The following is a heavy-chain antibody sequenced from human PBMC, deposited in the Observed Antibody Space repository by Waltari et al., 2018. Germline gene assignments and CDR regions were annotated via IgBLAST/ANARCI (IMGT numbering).Heavy chain of an antibody. CDR1: GGSINNYH. CDR2: IYPSGAT. J-gene: IGHJ5*02. CDR3: ARASLSVRNWFDA. Sequence: QVPLRESGPGLVKSSETLSLTCNVSGGSINNYHWTWIRQPAGKTLEWIGRIYPSGATNYSPARGNRVTMSLDTSKKQFSLTLTSVATSDTAVYFCARASLSVRNWFDAWGQGALVTVSS. V-gene: IGHV4-4*07. D-gene: IGHD3-10*01.